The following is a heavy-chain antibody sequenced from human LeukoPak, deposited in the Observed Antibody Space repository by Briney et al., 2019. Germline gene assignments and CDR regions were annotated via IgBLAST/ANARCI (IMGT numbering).Heavy chain of an antibody. CDR1: GGSISSYY. CDR2: IYYSGST. J-gene: IGHJ4*02. CDR3: ARSTVGSTDC. V-gene: IGHV4-59*08. D-gene: IGHD1-26*01. Sequence: SETLSLTCTVSGGSISSYYWSWIRQPPGKGLEWIGYIYYSGSTNYNPSLKSRVTISVDTSKNQFSLKLSSVTAADTAVYYCARSTVGSTDCWGQGTLVTVSS.